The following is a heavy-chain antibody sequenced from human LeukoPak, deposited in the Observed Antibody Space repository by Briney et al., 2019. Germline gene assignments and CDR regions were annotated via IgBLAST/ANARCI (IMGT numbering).Heavy chain of an antibody. CDR1: GFTFSSYW. J-gene: IGHJ3*02. D-gene: IGHD4-17*01. Sequence: GGSLRLSCAASGFTFSSYWMSWVRQAPGKGLEWVANIKQDGSEKYYVDSVKGRFTISRDNAKNSLYLQMNSLRAEDTAVYYCASEGYGYGESPDAFDIWGQGTMVTVSS. CDR3: ASEGYGYGESPDAFDI. V-gene: IGHV3-7*01. CDR2: IKQDGSEK.